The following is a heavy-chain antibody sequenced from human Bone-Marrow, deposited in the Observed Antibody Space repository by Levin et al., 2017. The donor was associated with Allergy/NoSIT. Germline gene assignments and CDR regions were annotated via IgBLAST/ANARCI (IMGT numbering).Heavy chain of an antibody. CDR3: ARDHNYEKAFDI. Sequence: SQTLSLTCTVSGGSVSSGRYYWSWIRQPPGKGLEWIGYIYYSGSTNYNPSLKSRVTISVDTSKNQFSLNLNSVTAADTAVYYCARDHNYEKAFDIWGQGTMVSVSS. CDR2: IYYSGST. V-gene: IGHV4-61*01. J-gene: IGHJ3*02. D-gene: IGHD4-11*01. CDR1: GGSVSSGRYY.